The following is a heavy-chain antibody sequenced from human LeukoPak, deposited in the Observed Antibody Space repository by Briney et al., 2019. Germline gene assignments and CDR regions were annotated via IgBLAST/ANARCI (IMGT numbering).Heavy chain of an antibody. V-gene: IGHV3-33*01. CDR2: IWYDGSNK. CDR3: ARDNWNDEYYMDV. J-gene: IGHJ6*03. D-gene: IGHD1-20*01. CDR1: GFTFSSYG. Sequence: PGRSLRLSCAASGFTFSSYGMHWVRQAPGKGLEWVAVIWYDGSNKYYADSVKGRFTNSRDNSKNTLYLQMNSLRAEDTAVYYCARDNWNDEYYMDVWGKGTTVTVSS.